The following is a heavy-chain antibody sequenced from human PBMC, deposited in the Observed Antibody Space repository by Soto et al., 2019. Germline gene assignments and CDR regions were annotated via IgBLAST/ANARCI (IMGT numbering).Heavy chain of an antibody. Sequence: EVQLLESGGGLARPGGSLRLSCVASGFIFSDYAMTWIRQATGKGLEWVATISASGGNIEYTDSLKGRFTISRDNSKKTVYLQINGMTADDTTVHYCAKVAGGLGYLDLCGRGTLVTVSS. D-gene: IGHD3-16*01. CDR3: AKVAGGLGYLDL. J-gene: IGHJ2*01. CDR1: GFIFSDYA. V-gene: IGHV3-23*01. CDR2: ISASGGNI.